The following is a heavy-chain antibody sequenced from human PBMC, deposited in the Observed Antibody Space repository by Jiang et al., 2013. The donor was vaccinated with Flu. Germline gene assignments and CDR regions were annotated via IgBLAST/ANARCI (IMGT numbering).Heavy chain of an antibody. CDR3: ARDAVPTKTQGFAFDV. CDR1: GYTFSNYY. Sequence: GAEVKKPGASMKISCTASGYTFSNYYIDWVRQAPGQGLEWMGIINPYDSDTKYAQKFQGRVTMTRDTSTSTVYLELSSLTSEDTAVYYCARDAVPTKTQGFAFDVWGQGQWSPVSS. V-gene: IGHV1-46*01. D-gene: IGHD2-2*01. CDR2: INPYDSDT. J-gene: IGHJ3*01.